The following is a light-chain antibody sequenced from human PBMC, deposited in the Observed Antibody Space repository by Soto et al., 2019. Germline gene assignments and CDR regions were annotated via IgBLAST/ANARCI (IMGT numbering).Light chain of an antibody. V-gene: IGLV1-51*01. CDR3: GSWDSSLSAYV. J-gene: IGLJ1*01. Sequence: TALTQPPSVSAAPGQRGTISCSGSSSNIGGNSVSWYQQLPGTAPKLLIYDDDKRPSGIPDRFSGSKSGTSATLGITGVQTGDEADYYCGSWDSSLSAYVFGTGTKVTVL. CDR2: DDD. CDR1: SSNIGGNS.